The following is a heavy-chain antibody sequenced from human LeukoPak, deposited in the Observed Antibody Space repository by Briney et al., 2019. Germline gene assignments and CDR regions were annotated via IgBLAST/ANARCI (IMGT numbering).Heavy chain of an antibody. CDR1: GLTFSNYG. CDR3: AREAVVVSTRYCDY. J-gene: IGHJ4*02. D-gene: IGHD3-22*01. V-gene: IGHV3-23*01. CDR2: ISGSGGNT. Sequence: GGSLRLSCAASGLTFSNYGMSWVRQAPGKGLEWVSAISGSGGNTYYADSVKGRFTIPRDNSKNTLYLQMNSLRAEDTAVYYCAREAVVVSTRYCDYWGQGTLVTVSS.